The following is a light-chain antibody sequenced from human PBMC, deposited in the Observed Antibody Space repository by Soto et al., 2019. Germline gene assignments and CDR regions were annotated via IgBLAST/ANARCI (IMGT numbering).Light chain of an antibody. CDR3: QQYYDWRT. V-gene: IGKV3-15*01. CDR2: GAS. Sequence: TQSPVTLSVSPGERATLSCRASESVGFSLAWFQQKPGQAPRLLIYGASTRATGIPVRFSGSGSGTEFTLTISSLQSEDLAVYFCQQYYDWRTFGQGTKVQI. J-gene: IGKJ1*01. CDR1: ESVGFS.